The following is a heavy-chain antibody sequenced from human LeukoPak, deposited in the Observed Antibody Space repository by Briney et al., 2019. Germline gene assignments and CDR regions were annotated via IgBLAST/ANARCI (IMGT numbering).Heavy chain of an antibody. J-gene: IGHJ4*02. D-gene: IGHD2-2*01. CDR2: IYSGGST. Sequence: PGGSLRLSCAASGFTVSSNYMSWVRQAPGKGLEWVSVIYSGGSTYYADSVKGRFTISKDNSKNTLYLQMNSLRAEDTAVYYCALGYCSGTSCYAGDYWGQGTLVTVSS. CDR3: ALGYCSGTSCYAGDY. V-gene: IGHV3-53*01. CDR1: GFTVSSNY.